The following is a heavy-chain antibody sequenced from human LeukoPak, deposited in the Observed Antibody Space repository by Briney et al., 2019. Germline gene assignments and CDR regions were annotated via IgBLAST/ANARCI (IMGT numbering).Heavy chain of an antibody. CDR3: ARGLGWPYFDY. D-gene: IGHD5-24*01. V-gene: IGHV6-1*01. CDR2: TYYRSKWYN. Sequence: SQTLSLTYAISGDSVSRDSIAWNWIRQSPSRGLEWLGRTYYRSKWYNDYAVSVISRITINPDTSKNQFSLQLNSVTPEDTAVYYCARGLGWPYFDYWGQGTLVTVSS. CDR1: GDSVSRDSIA. J-gene: IGHJ4*02.